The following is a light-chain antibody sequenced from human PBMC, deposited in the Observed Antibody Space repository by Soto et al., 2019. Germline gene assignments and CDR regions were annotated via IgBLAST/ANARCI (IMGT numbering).Light chain of an antibody. CDR1: ESVTTY. Sequence: DIVLTQSPATLSLSPGERATLSCRASESVTTYLAWYRQKPGQPPRLLIYDASKRATGVPVRFSGSGSGTDFTLTISSRDPEDFAIYYCQQRSNWPALTFGGGTKVEIK. V-gene: IGKV3-11*01. J-gene: IGKJ4*01. CDR2: DAS. CDR3: QQRSNWPALT.